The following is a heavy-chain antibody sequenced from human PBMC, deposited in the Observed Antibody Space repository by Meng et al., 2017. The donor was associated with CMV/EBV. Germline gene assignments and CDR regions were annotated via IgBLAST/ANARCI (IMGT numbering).Heavy chain of an antibody. CDR3: AGVTDCLSTPWGFDP. J-gene: IGHJ5*01. CDR2: INANIGGK. D-gene: IGHD1-20*01. Sequence: ASVQVSCKASGYTFTGYYMHWVRQSPGQGLEWMGWINANIGGKNYEVKFQGRVTMTRETSITTAYMELSRLRSVDTAVYYCAGVTDCLSTPWGFDPWGQGTLVTVSS. CDR1: GYTFTGYY. V-gene: IGHV1-2*02.